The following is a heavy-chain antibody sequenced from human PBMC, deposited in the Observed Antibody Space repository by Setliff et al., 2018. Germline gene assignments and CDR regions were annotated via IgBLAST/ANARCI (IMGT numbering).Heavy chain of an antibody. V-gene: IGHV3-74*01. D-gene: IGHD6-13*01. Sequence: GGSLRLSCAASGFTFSSYWMHWVRQAPGKGLVWVSRVNSDGSSTSYADSVKGRFTISRDNAKNTPYLQMNSLGAEDTAVYYCATAPSSSWFSEAFDIWGQGTMVTVSS. CDR2: VNSDGSST. CDR3: ATAPSSSWFSEAFDI. CDR1: GFTFSSYW. J-gene: IGHJ3*02.